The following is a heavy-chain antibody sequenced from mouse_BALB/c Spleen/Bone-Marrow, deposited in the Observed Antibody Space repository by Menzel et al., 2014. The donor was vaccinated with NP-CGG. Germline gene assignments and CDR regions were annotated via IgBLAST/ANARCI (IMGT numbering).Heavy chain of an antibody. V-gene: IGHV1S135*01. D-gene: IGHD2-1*01. CDR3: ARSDGINFAMDF. Sequence: EVKVVESGPELEKPGASVKISCKTSGYSFTGYNMNWVTQRNGKSLEWIGNINPYYGSTGYNQRFKGKATLTVDTSSSTAFMQLKGLTSEDSAVYYCARSDGINFAMDFWGQGTSVTVSS. CDR2: INPYYGST. J-gene: IGHJ4*01. CDR1: GYSFTGYN.